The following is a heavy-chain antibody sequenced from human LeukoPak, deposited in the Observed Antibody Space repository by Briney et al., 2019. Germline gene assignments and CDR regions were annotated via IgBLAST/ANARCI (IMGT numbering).Heavy chain of an antibody. CDR3: AKAYSYGNHPDLDY. CDR1: GFTFDDYA. V-gene: IGHV3-9*01. J-gene: IGHJ4*02. D-gene: IGHD5-18*01. Sequence: GRSLRLSCAASGFTFDDYAMHWVRQAPGKGLEWVSGISWNSGSIGYADSVKGRFTISRDNAKNSLYLQMNSLRAEDTALYYCAKAYSYGNHPDLDYWGQGTLVTVSS. CDR2: ISWNSGSI.